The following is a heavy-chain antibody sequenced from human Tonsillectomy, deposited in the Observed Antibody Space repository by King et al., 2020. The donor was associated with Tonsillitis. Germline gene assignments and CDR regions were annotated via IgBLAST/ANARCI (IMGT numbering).Heavy chain of an antibody. CDR1: GFTFTNAW. Sequence: MQLVESGGGLAKPGGSLRLSCAASGFTFTNAWMSWVRQAPGTGLEWVGRIRSKTDGGTREYAAPVKDRFTISRDDSKNTLYLQMKNLKTEDTAVYYCTSLCESRELYGVSWGQGTLVTVPS. V-gene: IGHV3-15*01. CDR2: IRSKTDGGTR. D-gene: IGHD4-17*01. CDR3: TSLCESRELYGVS. J-gene: IGHJ4*02.